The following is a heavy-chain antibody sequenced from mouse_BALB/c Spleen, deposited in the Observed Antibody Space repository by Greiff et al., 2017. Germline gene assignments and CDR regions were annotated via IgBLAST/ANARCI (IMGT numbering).Heavy chain of an antibody. Sequence: DVHLVESGGGLVQPGGSRKLSCAASGFTFSSFGMHWVRQAPEKGLEWVAYISSGSSTIYYADTVKGRFTISRDNPKNTLFLQMTSLRSEDTAMYYCARRVYSYFDYWGQGTTLTVSS. CDR2: ISSGSSTI. V-gene: IGHV5-17*02. J-gene: IGHJ2*01. CDR1: GFTFSSFG. CDR3: ARRVYSYFDY.